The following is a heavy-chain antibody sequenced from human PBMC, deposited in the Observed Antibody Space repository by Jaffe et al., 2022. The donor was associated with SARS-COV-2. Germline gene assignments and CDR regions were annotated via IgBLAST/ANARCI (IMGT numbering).Heavy chain of an antibody. CDR1: GFTFDDYA. V-gene: IGHV3-9*01. D-gene: IGHD2-21*02. CDR2: ISWNSGTI. Sequence: EVQLVESGGGLVQSGRSLRLSCAASGFTFDDYAMHWVRQAPGKGLEWVSGISWNSGTIAYADSVKGRFTISRDNAKNSLYLHMNSLRPEDTALYYCARGSRVVVTAAFDYWGQGTLVTVSS. CDR3: ARGSRVVVTAAFDY. J-gene: IGHJ4*02.